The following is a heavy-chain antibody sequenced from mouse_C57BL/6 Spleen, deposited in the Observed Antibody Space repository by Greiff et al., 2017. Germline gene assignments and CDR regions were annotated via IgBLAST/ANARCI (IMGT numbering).Heavy chain of an antibody. J-gene: IGHJ2*01. Sequence: VQLQQSGAELVKPGASVKISCKASGYTFTDYYINWVKQRPGQGLEWIGKLGPGSGSTYYNAKFTGKATLTADKSSSTAYMQLSSLTSEDSAVYFCAREEGRYFDYWGQGTTLTVSS. CDR1: GYTFTDYY. CDR2: LGPGSGST. CDR3: AREEGRYFDY. D-gene: IGHD3-3*01. V-gene: IGHV1-77*01.